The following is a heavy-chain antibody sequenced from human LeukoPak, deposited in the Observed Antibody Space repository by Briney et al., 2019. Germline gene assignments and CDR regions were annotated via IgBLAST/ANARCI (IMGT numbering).Heavy chain of an antibody. CDR3: AKDRVVNAAAPYYFDY. V-gene: IGHV3-30-3*01. D-gene: IGHD2-2*01. CDR1: GFTFSSYA. CDR2: ISYDGSNK. J-gene: IGHJ4*02. Sequence: PGGSLRLSCAASGFTFSSYAMHWVRQAPGKGLEWVAVISYDGSNKYYADSVKGRFTISRDNSKNTLYLQMNSLRAEDTAVYYCAKDRVVNAAAPYYFDYWGQGTLVTVSS.